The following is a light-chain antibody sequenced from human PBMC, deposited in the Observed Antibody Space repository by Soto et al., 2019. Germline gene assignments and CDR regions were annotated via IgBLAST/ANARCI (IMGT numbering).Light chain of an antibody. CDR2: DAS. CDR1: QSVSSY. J-gene: IGKJ5*01. V-gene: IGKV3-11*01. Sequence: EIVLTQSPATLSLSPGERATLSCRASQSVSSYLAWYQQKPGQAPRLLIYDASNRATGIPARFSGSGSGTAFTLTISSLEPEDFAVYYCQQRSNWPTFPQGTRLEIK. CDR3: QQRSNWPT.